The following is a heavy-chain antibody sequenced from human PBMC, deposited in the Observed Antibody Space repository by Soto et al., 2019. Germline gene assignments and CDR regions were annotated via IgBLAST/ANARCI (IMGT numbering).Heavy chain of an antibody. CDR2: ISYDGSNK. D-gene: IGHD3-22*01. V-gene: IGHV3-30*18. CDR3: AKALSRNMRVVVIGYYGMDV. Sequence: SGGSLRLSCAASGFTFSSYGMRWVRQAPGKGLEWVAVISYDGSNKYYADSVKGRFTISRDNSKNTLYLQMNSLRAEDTAVYYCAKALSRNMRVVVIGYYGMDVWGQGTTVTVSS. CDR1: GFTFSSYG. J-gene: IGHJ6*02.